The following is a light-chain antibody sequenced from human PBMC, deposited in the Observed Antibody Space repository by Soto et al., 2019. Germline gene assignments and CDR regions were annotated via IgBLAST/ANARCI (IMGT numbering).Light chain of an antibody. Sequence: ETVLTQSPLSLTVSPGEPASISCSSSQSLLHRNGHNYLDWYLQRPGQFPHLLIYLGSNRASGVPDRFSGSGSGTVFTLKISRVEAEDVGIYYCMEVLQSPQTFGQGTKLEIK. V-gene: IGKV2-28*01. CDR2: LGS. J-gene: IGKJ2*01. CDR1: QSLLHRNGHNY. CDR3: MEVLQSPQT.